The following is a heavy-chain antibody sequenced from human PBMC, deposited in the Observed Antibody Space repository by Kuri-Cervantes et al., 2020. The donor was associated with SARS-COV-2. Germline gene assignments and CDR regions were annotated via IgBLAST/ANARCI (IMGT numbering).Heavy chain of an antibody. J-gene: IGHJ4*02. CDR1: GYTFTMFS. CDR2: INTANGNT. Sequence: ASVKVSCNASGYTFTMFSIHWVRQAPGQRPEWMGWINTANGNTKYSQKFQGRATISRDTSATTAYMELSSLRSEDTAVYFCARVPRGAVLDYFDYWGQGTLVTVSS. V-gene: IGHV1-3*04. CDR3: ARVPRGAVLDYFDY. D-gene: IGHD5-12*01.